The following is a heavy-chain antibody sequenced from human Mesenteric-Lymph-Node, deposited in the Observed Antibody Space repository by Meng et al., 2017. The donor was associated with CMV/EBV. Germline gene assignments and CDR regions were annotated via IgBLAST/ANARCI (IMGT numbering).Heavy chain of an antibody. CDR3: ARATERPNYFVY. J-gene: IGHJ4*02. D-gene: IGHD1-1*01. CDR2: IYYSGST. V-gene: IGHV4-61*01. CDR1: GGSVSSGSYY. Sequence: VSGGSVSSGSYYWSWIRPPPGKGLEWIGYIYYSGSTNYNPSLKSRVTISVDTSKNQFSLKLSSVTAADTAVYYCARATERPNYFVYWGQGTLVTVSS.